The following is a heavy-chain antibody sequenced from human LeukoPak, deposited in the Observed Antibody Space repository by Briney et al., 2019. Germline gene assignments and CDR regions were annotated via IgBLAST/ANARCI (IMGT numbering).Heavy chain of an antibody. J-gene: IGHJ3*02. CDR2: IYSGGST. V-gene: IGHV3-66*01. Sequence: GGSLRLSCAASGFTVSSNYMSWVRQAPGKGLEWVSVIYSGGSTYYADSVKGRFTISRDNSKNTLYLQMNSLRAEDTAVYYCARDTGYDSSGYYLGAFDIWGQGTMVTVSS. CDR1: GFTVSSNY. D-gene: IGHD3-22*01. CDR3: ARDTGYDSSGYYLGAFDI.